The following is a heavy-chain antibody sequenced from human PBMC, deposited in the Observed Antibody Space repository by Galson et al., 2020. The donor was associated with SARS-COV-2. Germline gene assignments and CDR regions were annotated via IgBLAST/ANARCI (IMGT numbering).Heavy chain of an antibody. Sequence: SETLSLTCTVSGGSISSSSYYWSWIRQPAGKGLEWIGRIYISERTNYNPSLKSRVTISADTSKNQFSLRLTSVTAADTAVYYCARESRWGAFFGFWGQGFLVTGSS. J-gene: IGHJ4*02. CDR2: IYISERT. CDR3: ARESRWGAFFGF. CDR1: GGSISSSSYY. D-gene: IGHD3-16*01. V-gene: IGHV4-61*02.